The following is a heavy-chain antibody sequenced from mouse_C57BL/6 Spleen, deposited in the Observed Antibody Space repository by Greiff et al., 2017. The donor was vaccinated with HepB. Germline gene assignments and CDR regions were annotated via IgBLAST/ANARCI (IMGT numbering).Heavy chain of an antibody. D-gene: IGHD3-1*01. CDR3: ARGHRGHWYFDV. CDR2: INPNYGTT. Sequence: VHVKQSGPELVKPGASVKISCKASGYSFTDYNMNWVKQSNGKSLEWIGVINPNYGTTSYNQKFKGKATLTVDQSSSTAYMQLNSLTSEDSAVYYCARGHRGHWYFDVWGTGTTVTVSS. CDR1: GYSFTDYN. J-gene: IGHJ1*03. V-gene: IGHV1-39*01.